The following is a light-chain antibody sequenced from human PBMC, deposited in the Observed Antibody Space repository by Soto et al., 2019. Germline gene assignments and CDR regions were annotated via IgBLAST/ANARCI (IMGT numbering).Light chain of an antibody. CDR2: VGTGGIVG. CDR3: GADHGSGSNFVYV. Sequence: QLVLTQPPSASASLGASVTLTCTLSSGYSNYKVAWYQQRPGKGPRFVMRVGTGGIVGSKGDGIPDRFSVLGSGLNRYLTIKNIQEEDESDYHCGADHGSGSNFVYVFGTGTKVTVL. V-gene: IGLV9-49*01. J-gene: IGLJ1*01. CDR1: SGYSNYK.